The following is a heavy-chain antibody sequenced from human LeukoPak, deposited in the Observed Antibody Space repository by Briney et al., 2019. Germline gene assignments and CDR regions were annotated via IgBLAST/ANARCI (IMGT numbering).Heavy chain of an antibody. J-gene: IGHJ3*02. D-gene: IGHD2-15*01. V-gene: IGHV4-34*01. CDR1: GGSFSGYY. Sequence: SETLSLTCAVYGGSFSGYYWSWIRQPPGKGLEWIGEINHSGSTNYNPSLKSRVTISVDTSKNQFSLNLSSVTAADTAVYYCAREPTPDIVVVVGAFDIWGQGTMVTVSS. CDR2: INHSGST. CDR3: AREPTPDIVVVVGAFDI.